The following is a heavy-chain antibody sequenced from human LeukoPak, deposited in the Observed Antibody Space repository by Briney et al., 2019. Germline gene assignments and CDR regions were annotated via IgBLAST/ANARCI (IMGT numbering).Heavy chain of an antibody. CDR3: ARHTPSTFDF. J-gene: IGHJ4*02. CDR2: IYSGGKT. CDR1: GFTVSNNY. V-gene: IGHV3-66*02. Sequence: GGSLRLSCAASGFTVSNNYMSWVRQAPGKALEWVSVIYSGGKTFYADSVKGRFTISRDNFINTLFLEMNRLGLEDAAVYYCARHTPSTFDFWGQGVVVTVSA.